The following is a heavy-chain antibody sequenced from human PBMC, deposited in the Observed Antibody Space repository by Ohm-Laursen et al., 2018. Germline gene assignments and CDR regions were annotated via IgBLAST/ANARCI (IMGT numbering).Heavy chain of an antibody. D-gene: IGHD5-12*01. CDR1: GYTFTGYY. CDR3: AGSGYDLDYYYYYGMDV. V-gene: IGHV1-2*02. CDR2: INPNSGGT. Sequence: SSVKVSCKASGYTFTGYYMHWVRQAPGQGLEWMGWINPNSGGTNYAQKFQGRVTMTRDTSISTAYMELSRLRSDDTAVYYCAGSGYDLDYYYYYGMDVWGQGTTVTVSS. J-gene: IGHJ6*02.